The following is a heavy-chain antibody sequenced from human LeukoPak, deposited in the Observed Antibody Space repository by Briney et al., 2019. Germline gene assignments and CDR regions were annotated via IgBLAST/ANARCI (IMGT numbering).Heavy chain of an antibody. Sequence: GASVKVSCKASGYTFANYGISWVRQAPGQGLEWMGWISAYNGNTNYAQKLQGRVTMTTDTSTSTAYMELRSLRSDDTAVYYCARDNGWGSSPVPLQHWGQGTLVTVSS. V-gene: IGHV1-18*01. D-gene: IGHD6-13*01. CDR3: ARDNGWGSSPVPLQH. CDR1: GYTFANYG. CDR2: ISAYNGNT. J-gene: IGHJ1*01.